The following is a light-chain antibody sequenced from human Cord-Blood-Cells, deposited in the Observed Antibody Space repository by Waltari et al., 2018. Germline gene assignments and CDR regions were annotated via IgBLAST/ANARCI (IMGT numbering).Light chain of an antibody. CDR3: CSYAGSYTLV. CDR2: DFS. CDR1: SRDVGGYNS. Sequence: QSALTQPRSVSGSPGQSVTISCTGTSRDVGGYNSVSWYQQHPGKAPKLMIYDFSKRPSGVPDRFPGSKSGNTASLTISGLQAEDEADYYCCSYAGSYTLVFGGGTKLTVL. V-gene: IGLV2-11*01. J-gene: IGLJ2*01.